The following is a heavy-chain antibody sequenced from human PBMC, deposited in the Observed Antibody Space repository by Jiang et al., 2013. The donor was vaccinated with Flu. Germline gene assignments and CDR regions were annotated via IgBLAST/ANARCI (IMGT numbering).Heavy chain of an antibody. D-gene: IGHD4-17*01. J-gene: IGHJ3*02. CDR2: IGRYGGSI. Sequence: WVSVIGRYGGSIYYADSVKGRFTISRDSARNSLYLQMNSLRVEDTAVYYCARDPPDSDNYGNAFDIWGQGTLVTVSS. V-gene: IGHV3-23*01. CDR3: ARDPPDSDNYGNAFDI.